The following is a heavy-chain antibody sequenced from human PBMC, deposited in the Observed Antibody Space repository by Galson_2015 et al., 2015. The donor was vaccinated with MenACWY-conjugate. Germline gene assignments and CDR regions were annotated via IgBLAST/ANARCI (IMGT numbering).Heavy chain of an antibody. D-gene: IGHD1-1*01. CDR3: AKGSLLAGTCHFDY. Sequence: SLRLSCAASGFTFSSYAMSWVRQAPGKGLEWVSAISGSGGTTYYADSVKGRFTISRDNSKNTLYLQMNSLRAEDTAVYYCAKGSLLAGTCHFDYWGQGTLVTVSS. V-gene: IGHV3-23*01. CDR2: ISGSGGTT. J-gene: IGHJ4*02. CDR1: GFTFSSYA.